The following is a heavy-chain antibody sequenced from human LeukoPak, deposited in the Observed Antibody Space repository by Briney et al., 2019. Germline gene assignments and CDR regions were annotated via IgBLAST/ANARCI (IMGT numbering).Heavy chain of an antibody. V-gene: IGHV3-23*01. D-gene: IGHD3-3*01. CDR1: GFTFSDYA. J-gene: IGHJ4*02. CDR2: ISGSGVTT. Sequence: GGSLRLSCAASGFTFSDYAMNWVRQVPGKGLEWVSVISGSGVTTYYADSVKGRFSISRDNSKNTLYLQMNSLRAEDTAVYYCARDGEWLSGGYYFDYWGQGTLVTVSS. CDR3: ARDGEWLSGGYYFDY.